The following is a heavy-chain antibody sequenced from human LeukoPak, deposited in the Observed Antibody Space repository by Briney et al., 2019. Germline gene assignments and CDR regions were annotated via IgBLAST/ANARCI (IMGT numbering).Heavy chain of an antibody. CDR2: ISYDGSNK. D-gene: IGHD3-9*01. J-gene: IGHJ3*02. CDR3: AKGVGYDIWTGPDAFDI. V-gene: IGHV3-30*18. CDR1: GFTFSSCG. Sequence: GGSLRLSCAASGFTFSSCGMHWVRQAPGKGLEWVAVISYDGSNKYYADSVKGRFTISRDNSKNTLYLQMNSLRAEDTAVYYCAKGVGYDIWTGPDAFDIWGQGTMVTVSS.